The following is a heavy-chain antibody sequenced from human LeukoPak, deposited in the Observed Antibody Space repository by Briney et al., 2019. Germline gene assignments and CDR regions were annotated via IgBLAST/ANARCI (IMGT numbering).Heavy chain of an antibody. CDR1: GFTFDDYA. CDR2: ISWNSGSI. CDR3: AKVGPGDYTFDD. J-gene: IGHJ4*02. Sequence: QTGGSLRLSCAASGFTFDDYAMHWLRQAPGKGLEGVSGISWNSGSIGYADSVKGRFTISRDNAKNSLYLQMNSLSAEDTALYYCAKVGPGDYTFDDWGQGTLVTVSS. D-gene: IGHD2-21*01. V-gene: IGHV3-9*01.